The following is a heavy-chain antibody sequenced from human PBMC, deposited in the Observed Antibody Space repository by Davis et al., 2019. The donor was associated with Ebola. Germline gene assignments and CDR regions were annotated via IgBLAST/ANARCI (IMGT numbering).Heavy chain of an antibody. CDR3: ARGKWFDP. Sequence: SVQVSCKASGYTFTGYYMHWVRQAPGQGLEWLGRIIPVVDTKDYAQKFQGRVTLTADKATNTAYMELSGLRFDDTAVYYCARGKWFDPWGQGTLVSVTS. J-gene: IGHJ5*02. CDR1: GYTFTGYY. CDR2: IIPVVDTK. V-gene: IGHV1-69*08.